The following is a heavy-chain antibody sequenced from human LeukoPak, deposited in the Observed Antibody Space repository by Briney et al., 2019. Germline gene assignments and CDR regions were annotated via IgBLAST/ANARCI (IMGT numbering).Heavy chain of an antibody. D-gene: IGHD2-15*01. V-gene: IGHV3-48*01. Sequence: GGSLRLSCAASGFTFSSYSMNWVRQTPEKGLEWVSYISSGSSNKYYADSVKGRFTISRDNSKNTLYLQMNSLTADDTAVYYCAKERSGGWPFDFWGQGTLVTVSS. CDR3: AKERSGGWPFDF. CDR2: ISSGSSNK. J-gene: IGHJ4*02. CDR1: GFTFSSYS.